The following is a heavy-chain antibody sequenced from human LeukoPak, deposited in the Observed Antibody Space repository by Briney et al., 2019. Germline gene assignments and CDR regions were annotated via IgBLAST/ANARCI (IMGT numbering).Heavy chain of an antibody. J-gene: IGHJ6*03. V-gene: IGHV1-2*02. CDR1: GYTFTGYY. CDR2: INPNSGGT. CDR3: ARSGYSGYDPYYYYYYMDV. D-gene: IGHD5-12*01. Sequence: GASVKVSCKASGYTFTGYYMHWVRQAPGQGLEWMGWINPNSGGTNYAQKFQGRVTMTRDTSISTAYMELSRLRSDDTAVYYCARSGYSGYDPYYYYYYMDVWGKGTTVTVSS.